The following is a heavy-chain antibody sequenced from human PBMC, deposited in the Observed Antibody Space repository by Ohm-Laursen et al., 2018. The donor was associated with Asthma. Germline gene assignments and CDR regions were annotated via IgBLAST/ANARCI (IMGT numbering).Heavy chain of an antibody. V-gene: IGHV4-4*02. J-gene: IGHJ4*02. CDR3: VRHRAYSFDF. CDR2: IYHSGFT. Sequence: SDTLSLTCTVSGASVSNDNWWSWVRQPPGKGLEWIGEIYHSGFTNYRPSLQSRVAMFVDKSKNRFSMRLTAVNAADTAVYYCVRHRAYSFDFWGQGIMVTVSS. D-gene: IGHD2-21*01. CDR1: GASVSNDNW.